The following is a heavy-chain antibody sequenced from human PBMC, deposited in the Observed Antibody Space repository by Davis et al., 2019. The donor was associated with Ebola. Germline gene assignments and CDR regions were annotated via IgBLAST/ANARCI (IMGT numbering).Heavy chain of an antibody. J-gene: IGHJ2*01. CDR3: ARRKAFTVKSIVATIRYWYFDL. CDR2: ISAYNGNT. Sequence: ASVKVSCKASGYTFTSYGISWVRQAPGQGLEWMGWISAYNGNTNYAQKLQGRVTMTTDTSTSTAYMELSSLRSEDTAVYYCARRKAFTVKSIVATIRYWYFDLWGRGTLVTVSS. D-gene: IGHD5-12*01. V-gene: IGHV1-18*01. CDR1: GYTFTSYG.